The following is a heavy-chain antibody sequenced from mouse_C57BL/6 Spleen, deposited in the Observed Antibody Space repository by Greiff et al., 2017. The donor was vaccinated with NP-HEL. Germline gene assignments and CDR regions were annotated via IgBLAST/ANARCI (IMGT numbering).Heavy chain of an antibody. CDR3: ARSLGDYAMDY. CDR1: GYSITSGYD. J-gene: IGHJ4*01. D-gene: IGHD3-3*01. CDR2: ISYSGST. Sequence: VQLQQSGPGMVKPSQSLSLTCTVTGYSITSGYDWHWIRHFPGNKLEWMGYISYSGSTNYNPSLKSRISITHDTSKNHFFLKLNSVTTEDTATYYCARSLGDYAMDYWGQGTSVTVSS. V-gene: IGHV3-1*01.